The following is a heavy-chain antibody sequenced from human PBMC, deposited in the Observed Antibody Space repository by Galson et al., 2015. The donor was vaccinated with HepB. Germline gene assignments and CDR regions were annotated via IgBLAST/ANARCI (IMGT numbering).Heavy chain of an antibody. D-gene: IGHD6-19*01. V-gene: IGHV3-33*01. Sequence: SLRLSCAASGFTFSSYGMHWVRQAPGKGLEWVAVIWYDGSNKYYADSVKGRFTISRDNSKNTLYLQMNSLRAEDTAVYYCARPSGYSSGWEDHRYYGMDVWGQGTTVTVSS. CDR3: ARPSGYSSGWEDHRYYGMDV. CDR1: GFTFSSYG. J-gene: IGHJ6*02. CDR2: IWYDGSNK.